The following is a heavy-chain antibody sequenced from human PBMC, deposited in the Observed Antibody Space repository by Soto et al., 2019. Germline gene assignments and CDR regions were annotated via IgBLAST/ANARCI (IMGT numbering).Heavy chain of an antibody. D-gene: IGHD2-8*01. Sequence: PGGSLRLSCAASGFTFSSYSMNWARQAPGKGLEWVSYISSSSSTIYYADSVKGRFTISRDNAKNSLYLQMNSLRAEDTAVYYCARVSVLMVYAEYFDYWGQGTLVTVSS. CDR1: GFTFSSYS. V-gene: IGHV3-48*01. J-gene: IGHJ4*02. CDR3: ARVSVLMVYAEYFDY. CDR2: ISSSSSTI.